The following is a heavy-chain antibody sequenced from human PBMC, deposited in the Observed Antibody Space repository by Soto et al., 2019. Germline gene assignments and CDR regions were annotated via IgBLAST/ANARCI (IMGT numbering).Heavy chain of an antibody. D-gene: IGHD1-1*01. CDR1: DDSINSGDYY. CDR2: IYYSGGT. CDR3: AREETGSFYFDY. J-gene: IGHJ4*02. V-gene: IGHV4-30-4*01. Sequence: SETLSLICTVSDDSINSGDYYWSWIRQPPGKGLEWLSYIYYSGGTYYNPSLKSRVTISIDTSKNQFSLNLSSVTAADTAVYYCAREETGSFYFDYWGQGILVTVSS.